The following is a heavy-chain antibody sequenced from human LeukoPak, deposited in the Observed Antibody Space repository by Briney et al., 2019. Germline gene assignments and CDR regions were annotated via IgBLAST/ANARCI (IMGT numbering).Heavy chain of an antibody. CDR1: GFTFSNAW. V-gene: IGHV3-23*01. CDR2: ISESGDKT. CDR3: AKGDDGDWSAFDF. D-gene: IGHD2-21*02. Sequence: PGGSLRLSCAASGFTFSNAWMSWVRQAPGKGLEWVSVISESGDKTLYAGSVRGRFTISRDNSKNTLSLQMNSLRAEDTALYYCAKGDDGDWSAFDFWGQGTMVTVSP. J-gene: IGHJ3*01.